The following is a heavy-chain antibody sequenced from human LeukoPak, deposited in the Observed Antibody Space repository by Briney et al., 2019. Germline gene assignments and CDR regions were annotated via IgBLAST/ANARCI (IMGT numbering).Heavy chain of an antibody. J-gene: IGHJ4*02. Sequence: PGGSLRLSCAASGNYWMHWVRQVPGKGLVWVSHINSDGSWTSYADSVKGRFTISRDNAKTSLYLQMNSLRAEDTAVYYCARHCSGGSCYSAPFDYWGQGTLVTVSS. D-gene: IGHD2-15*01. CDR1: GNYW. CDR3: ARHCSGGSCYSAPFDY. CDR2: INSDGSWT. V-gene: IGHV3-74*01.